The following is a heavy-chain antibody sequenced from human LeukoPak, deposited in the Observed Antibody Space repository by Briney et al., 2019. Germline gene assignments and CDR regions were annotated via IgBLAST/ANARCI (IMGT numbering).Heavy chain of an antibody. J-gene: IGHJ4*02. Sequence: GGSLRLSCAASGFTFSSYSMNWVRQAPGKGLEWVSSITRSNYIYYADSVKGRFTISRDNAKNSLCLQMNSLRAEDTAVYYCAKASMVRGVSTPDYWGQGTLVTVSS. D-gene: IGHD3-10*01. CDR1: GFTFSSYS. CDR2: ITRSNYI. CDR3: AKASMVRGVSTPDY. V-gene: IGHV3-21*04.